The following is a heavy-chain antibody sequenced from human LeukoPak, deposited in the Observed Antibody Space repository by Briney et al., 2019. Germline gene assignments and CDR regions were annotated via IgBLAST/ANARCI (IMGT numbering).Heavy chain of an antibody. V-gene: IGHV7-4-1*02. D-gene: IGHD2-15*01. CDR3: ARGVGYCSGGSCPTSHNWFDP. CDR2: INTNTGNP. CDR1: GYTFTDDY. Sequence: GASVKVSCKASGYTFTDDYIHWVRQAPGQGLEWMGWINTNTGNPTYAQGFTGRFVFSLDTSVSTAYLQISSLKAEDTAVYYCARGVGYCSGGSCPTSHNWFDPWGQGTLVTVSS. J-gene: IGHJ5*02.